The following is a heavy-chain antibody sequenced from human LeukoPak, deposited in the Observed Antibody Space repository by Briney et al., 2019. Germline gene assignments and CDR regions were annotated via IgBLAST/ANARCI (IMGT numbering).Heavy chain of an antibody. Sequence: GGSLRLSCAASGFTFSSYAMHWVRQAPGKGLEWVAVISYDGSNKYYADSVKGRFTISRDNSKNTLYLQMNSLRAEDTAVYYCARDRGYDYWGQGTLVTVSS. D-gene: IGHD3-10*01. J-gene: IGHJ4*02. CDR1: GFTFSSYA. CDR3: ARDRGYDY. V-gene: IGHV3-30-3*01. CDR2: ISYDGSNK.